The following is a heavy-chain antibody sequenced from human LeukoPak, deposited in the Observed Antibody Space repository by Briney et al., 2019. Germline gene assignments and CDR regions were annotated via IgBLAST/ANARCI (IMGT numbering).Heavy chain of an antibody. CDR1: VYTFTSYG. CDR2: ISADNGNT. D-gene: IGHD1-26*01. Sequence: ASVKVSCKASVYTFTSYGISWVRQAPGQGLEWMGWISADNGNTKYAQKLQGRVTMTTDTSTSTAYMELRSLRSDDTAVYYCARDWAPLSGNYYDAWFDPWGQGTLVTVSS. CDR3: ARDWAPLSGNYYDAWFDP. J-gene: IGHJ5*02. V-gene: IGHV1-18*01.